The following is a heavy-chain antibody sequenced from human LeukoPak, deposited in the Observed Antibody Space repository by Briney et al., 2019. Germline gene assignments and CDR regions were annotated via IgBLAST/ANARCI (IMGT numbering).Heavy chain of an antibody. J-gene: IGHJ3*02. CDR3: AKDTIFGSGTHEAFDI. CDR2: IWYDGSNK. V-gene: IGHV3-33*06. CDR1: GFTFSSYV. D-gene: IGHD3-10*01. Sequence: GGSLRLSCAASGFTFSSYVMHWVRQAPGKGLEWVAVIWYDGSNKYYADSVKGRFTISRDNSKNTLYLQMNSLRAEDTAVYYCAKDTIFGSGTHEAFDIWGQGTMVTVS.